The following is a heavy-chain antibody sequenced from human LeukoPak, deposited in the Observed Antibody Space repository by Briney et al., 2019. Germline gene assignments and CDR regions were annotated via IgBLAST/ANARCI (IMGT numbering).Heavy chain of an antibody. Sequence: GGSLRLSCAASGFIFSDSWIHWVRQAPGQGLVWVSRIDSDGGSPTYADPVKGRFTISRDNAKNTLYLQMTNLRAEDTAIYYCAFGSGTYYNALDMWGQGTMVTVSS. CDR2: IDSDGGSP. J-gene: IGHJ3*02. V-gene: IGHV3-74*03. CDR1: GFIFSDSW. CDR3: AFGSGTYYNALDM. D-gene: IGHD1-26*01.